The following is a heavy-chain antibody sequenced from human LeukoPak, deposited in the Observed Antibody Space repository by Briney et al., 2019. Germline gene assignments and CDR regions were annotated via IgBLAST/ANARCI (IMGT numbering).Heavy chain of an antibody. J-gene: IGHJ3*02. V-gene: IGHV1-8*01. CDR1: GDTFSRDD. Sequence: ASVKVSCTASGDTFSRDDINWVRQAPGQGLEWMGWMKPHSGNTGSAQKFQDRVTMSMDTSTNTAYMELSSLTSEDTAVYYCARCIYDYVWGSYRCDAFDIWGQGTMVTVSS. CDR2: MKPHSGNT. D-gene: IGHD3-16*02. CDR3: ARCIYDYVWGSYRCDAFDI.